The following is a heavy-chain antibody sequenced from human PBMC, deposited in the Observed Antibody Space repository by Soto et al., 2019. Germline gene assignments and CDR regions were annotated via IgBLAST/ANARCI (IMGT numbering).Heavy chain of an antibody. Sequence: GGSLRLSCAASGFTFSSYAMHWVRQAPGKGLEWVAVISYDGSNKYYADSVKGRFTISRDNSKNTLYLQMNSLRAEDTAVYYCARDPVLDYGDANWFDPWGQGTLVTVSS. J-gene: IGHJ5*02. D-gene: IGHD4-17*01. CDR3: ARDPVLDYGDANWFDP. V-gene: IGHV3-30-3*01. CDR2: ISYDGSNK. CDR1: GFTFSSYA.